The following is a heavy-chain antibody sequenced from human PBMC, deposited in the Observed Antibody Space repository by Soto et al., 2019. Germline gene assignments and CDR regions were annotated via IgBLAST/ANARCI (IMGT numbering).Heavy chain of an antibody. J-gene: IGHJ1*01. CDR2: ISAYNGNT. Sequence: QVQLVQSGAEVKKPGASVKVSCKASGYTFTSYGISWVRQTPGQGLEWMGWISAYNGNTNYAQKLQGRVTMNTGTSTSTVYVGLWSLRSDDTAVHYCARGLGYFDWLSEYFQHWGQGTLVTVSS. CDR3: ARGLGYFDWLSEYFQH. CDR1: GYTFTSYG. V-gene: IGHV1-18*01. D-gene: IGHD3-9*01.